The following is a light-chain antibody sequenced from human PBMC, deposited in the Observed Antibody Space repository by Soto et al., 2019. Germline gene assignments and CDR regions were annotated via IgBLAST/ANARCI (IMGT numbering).Light chain of an antibody. V-gene: IGLV1-44*01. CDR1: SSNIGSKT. Sequence: QSALTQPPSASGTPGQRVTISCSGSSSNIGSKTVNWYQQLPGTAPKLLIYSNYQRPSGVPDRFSGSKSGTSASLAISGLQSEDEADYSCSAWDASLNGYVFGPGTKVPVL. J-gene: IGLJ1*01. CDR3: SAWDASLNGYV. CDR2: SNY.